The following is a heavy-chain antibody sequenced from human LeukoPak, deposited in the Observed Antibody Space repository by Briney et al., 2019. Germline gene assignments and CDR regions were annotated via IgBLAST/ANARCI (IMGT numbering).Heavy chain of an antibody. CDR3: AREENYYGSGSYPGS. Sequence: QPGRSLRLSCAASGFTFSSYAMHWVRQAPGKGLEWVAVIWYDGSNKYYADSVKGRFTISRDNSKNTLYLQMNSLRAEDTAVYYCAREENYYGSGSYPGSWGQGTLVTVSS. D-gene: IGHD3-10*01. CDR2: IWYDGSNK. CDR1: GFTFSSYA. J-gene: IGHJ4*02. V-gene: IGHV3-33*08.